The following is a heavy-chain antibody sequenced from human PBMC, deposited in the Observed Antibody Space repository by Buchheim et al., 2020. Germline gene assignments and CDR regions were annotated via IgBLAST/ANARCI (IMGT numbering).Heavy chain of an antibody. V-gene: IGHV3-20*04. Sequence: EVQLVESGGGVVRPGGSLRLSCAASGFTFDDYGMSWVRQAPGKGLEWVSGIIWYGGSTGYADSVKGRFTISRDNAKNSLYLQMKSLRVEDTALYYCAGDMSYCGGDCYYGMDVWGQGTT. CDR3: AGDMSYCGGDCYYGMDV. CDR1: GFTFDDYG. CDR2: IIWYGGST. D-gene: IGHD2-21*01. J-gene: IGHJ6*02.